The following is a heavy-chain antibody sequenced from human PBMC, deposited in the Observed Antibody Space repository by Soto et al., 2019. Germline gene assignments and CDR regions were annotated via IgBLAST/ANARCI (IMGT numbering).Heavy chain of an antibody. V-gene: IGHV1-2*02. CDR1: GYTFNDYS. CDR3: ARRWASFDY. J-gene: IGHJ4*02. D-gene: IGHD3-16*01. Sequence: ASGKVSCKASGYTFNDYSMHWVRQAPAQGPEWMGWIIPSSGDTKYAQNFQGRVTMTRDTSIDTAYMELSRLTFDDTAVYYCARRWASFDYWGQGTLVTVSS. CDR2: IIPSSGDT.